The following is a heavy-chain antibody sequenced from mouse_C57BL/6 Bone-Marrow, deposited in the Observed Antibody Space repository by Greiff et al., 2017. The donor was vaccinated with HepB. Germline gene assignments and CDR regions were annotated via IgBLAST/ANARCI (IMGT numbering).Heavy chain of an antibody. Sequence: VQVVESGPGLVAPSQSLSITCTVSGFSLTSYAISWVRQPPGKGLEWLGVIWTGGGTNYNSALKSSLSISKDNSKSQVFLKMNSLQTDDTARYYCARNAGGLRRGFDYWGQGTTLTVSS. D-gene: IGHD2-4*01. CDR3: ARNAGGLRRGFDY. V-gene: IGHV2-9-1*01. CDR2: IWTGGGT. CDR1: GFSLTSYA. J-gene: IGHJ2*01.